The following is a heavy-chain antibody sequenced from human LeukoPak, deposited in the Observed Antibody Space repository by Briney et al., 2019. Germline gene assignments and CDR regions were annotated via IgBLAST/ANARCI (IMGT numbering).Heavy chain of an antibody. J-gene: IGHJ3*02. V-gene: IGHV3-33*01. CDR1: GFTFSSYG. CDR2: IWYDGSNK. CDR3: ARDGPYYDSSGYYIDAFDI. Sequence: TGRSLRLSCAASGFTFSSYGMHWVRQAPGKGLEWVAVIWYDGSNKYYADSVKGRFTISRDNSKNTLYLQMNSLRAEDTAVYYCARDGPYYDSSGYYIDAFDIWGQGTMVTVSS. D-gene: IGHD3-22*01.